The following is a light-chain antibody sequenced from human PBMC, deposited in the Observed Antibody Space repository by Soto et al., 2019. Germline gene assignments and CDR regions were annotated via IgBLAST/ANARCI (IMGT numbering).Light chain of an antibody. CDR1: SSDVGGYNY. V-gene: IGLV2-11*01. J-gene: IGLJ7*01. CDR3: CSYADTYFYV. CDR2: DVT. Sequence: QSVLTQPRSVSGSPGQSVTISCTGTSSDVGGYNYVSWYQHHPGNAPKLIIYDVTQRPSGIPDRFSGSKSGNTASLTISGLQADDEADYHCCSYADTYFYVFGSGTQLTVL.